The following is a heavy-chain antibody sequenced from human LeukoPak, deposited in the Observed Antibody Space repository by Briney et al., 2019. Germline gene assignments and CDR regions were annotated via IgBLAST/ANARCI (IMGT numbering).Heavy chain of an antibody. CDR1: GFTFEDHV. Sequence: PGGSLRLSCAASGFTFEDHVMHWVRQAPGKGLEWVSSISWSGDRMGYADAVKGRFTISRDNAKNSLFLQMNSLRVEDTALYYCAKALGGRATTVWGQGTLVTVSS. V-gene: IGHV3-9*01. D-gene: IGHD3-16*01. CDR2: ISWSGDRM. CDR3: AKALGGRATTV. J-gene: IGHJ4*02.